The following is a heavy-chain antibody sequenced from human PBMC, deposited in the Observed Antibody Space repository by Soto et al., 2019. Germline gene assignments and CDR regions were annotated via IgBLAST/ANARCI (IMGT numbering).Heavy chain of an antibody. CDR1: GFTFSSYA. V-gene: IGHV3-30-3*01. CDR2: ISYDGSNK. J-gene: IGHJ6*01. Sequence: PVGSLRLSCAASGFTFSSYAMHWVRQAPVKGLEWVAVISYDGSNKYYADSGKGRFTISRDNSKNTLDLQMNSLRAEDTAVYHCARERVDTASYYYGMDVWGQGTTVTVSS. D-gene: IGHD5-18*01. CDR3: ARERVDTASYYYGMDV.